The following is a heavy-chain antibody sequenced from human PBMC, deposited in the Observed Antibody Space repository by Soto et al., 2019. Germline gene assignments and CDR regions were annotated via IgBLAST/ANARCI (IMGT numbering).Heavy chain of an antibody. Sequence: QVQLVESGGGVVQPGRSLRLSCAASGFTFSSYGMHWVRQAPGKGLEWVAVIWYDGSNKYYADSVKGRFTISRDNSKNTLYLQMNCLRAEDTAVYYCARDWYCTGWYSFDYWGQGTLVTVSS. D-gene: IGHD6-19*01. V-gene: IGHV3-33*01. CDR3: ARDWYCTGWYSFDY. CDR1: GFTFSSYG. CDR2: IWYDGSNK. J-gene: IGHJ4*02.